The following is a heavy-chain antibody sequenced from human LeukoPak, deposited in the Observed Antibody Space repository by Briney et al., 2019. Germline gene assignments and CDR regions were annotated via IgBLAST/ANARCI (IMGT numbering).Heavy chain of an antibody. D-gene: IGHD3-9*01. V-gene: IGHV3-23*01. Sequence: PGGSLRLSCAASGFTFSSYAMSWVRQAPGKGLEWVSAISGSGGSTYYADSVKGRFTISRDNSKNTLYLQMNSLRAEDTAVYYCAKVAGDILTGTPENDAFDIWGQGSMVTVSS. J-gene: IGHJ3*02. CDR2: ISGSGGST. CDR1: GFTFSSYA. CDR3: AKVAGDILTGTPENDAFDI.